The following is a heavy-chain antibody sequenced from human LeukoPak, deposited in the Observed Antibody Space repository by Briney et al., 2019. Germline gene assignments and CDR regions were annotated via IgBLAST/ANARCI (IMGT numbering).Heavy chain of an antibody. Sequence: SETLSLTCTVSGGSVASTGCYWGWIRQPPGRGLEWIGSAYYTGDTCSTPSLKSRLTISVDTSRNQFALTLSSVIAADTAVYYCGRHVSNGWDYHYGLDVWGQGTTVTVSS. CDR2: AYYTGDT. V-gene: IGHV4-39*01. CDR3: GRHVSNGWDYHYGLDV. J-gene: IGHJ6*02. D-gene: IGHD6-19*01. CDR1: GGSVASTGCY.